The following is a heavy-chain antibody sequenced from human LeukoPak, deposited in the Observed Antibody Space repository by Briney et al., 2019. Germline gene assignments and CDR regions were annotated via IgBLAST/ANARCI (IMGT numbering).Heavy chain of an antibody. D-gene: IGHD1-14*01. CDR3: AKRPDYYFDY. J-gene: IGHJ4*02. Sequence: GGSLRLSCAASGFTFSSYAMSWVRQAPGKGLEWVSAISGSGGSTYFADSVKGRFTISRDNSKNTLYLQMSSLRAEDTAVYYCAKRPDYYFDYWGQGTLVTVSS. CDR2: ISGSGGST. V-gene: IGHV3-23*01. CDR1: GFTFSSYA.